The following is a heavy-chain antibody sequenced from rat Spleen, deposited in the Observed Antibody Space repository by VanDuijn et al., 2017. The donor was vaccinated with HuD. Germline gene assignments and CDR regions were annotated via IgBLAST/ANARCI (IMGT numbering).Heavy chain of an antibody. J-gene: IGHJ2*01. Sequence: EVQLVETGGGLVQPGRSLKLSCVASGFTFSDYYMAWVRQAPTKGLEWVASISTGGGNTYYRDSVKGRYTISRDNAKITLYLQMNSLRYEDTATYYCTTDNYEDYFDYWGQGVMVTVSS. CDR2: ISTGGGNT. CDR1: GFTFSDYY. CDR3: TTDNYEDYFDY. D-gene: IGHD1-10*01. V-gene: IGHV5-27*01.